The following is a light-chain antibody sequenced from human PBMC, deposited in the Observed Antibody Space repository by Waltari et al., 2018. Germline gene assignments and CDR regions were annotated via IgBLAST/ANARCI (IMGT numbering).Light chain of an antibody. CDR3: QSFDIRLSGGVV. CDR2: GNN. J-gene: IGLJ3*02. Sequence: QSVLTQPPSMSGAPGQRVTISCTGSSSNIVAGHDVHWYQVFPGTAPKLLIYGNNHRPSGVPDRFSGSKSDTSASLAIGGLQAEDEADYYCQSFDIRLSGGVVFGGGTKVTVL. CDR1: SSNIVAGHD. V-gene: IGLV1-40*01.